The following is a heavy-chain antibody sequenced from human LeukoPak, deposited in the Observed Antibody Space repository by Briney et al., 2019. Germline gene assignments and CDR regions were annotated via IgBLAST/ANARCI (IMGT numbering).Heavy chain of an antibody. Sequence: GGSLRLSCAASGFTFSSYRMNWVRQAPGKGLEWVSSISRSSSYIYYADSVKGRFTISRDNSKNTLYLQMNSLRAEDTAVYYCAKDYCTNGVCYSDYWGQGTLVTVSS. CDR2: ISRSSSYI. V-gene: IGHV3-21*04. D-gene: IGHD2-8*01. J-gene: IGHJ4*02. CDR1: GFTFSSYR. CDR3: AKDYCTNGVCYSDY.